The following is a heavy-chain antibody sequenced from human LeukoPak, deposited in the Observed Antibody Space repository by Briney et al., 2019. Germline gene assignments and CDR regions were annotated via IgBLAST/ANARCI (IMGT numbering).Heavy chain of an antibody. CDR1: GYSFTSYW. Sequence: GESLKISCKGSGYSFTSYWIGWVRQMPGKGLEWMGIIYPGDSDTRHSPSFQGQVTISADKSISTAYLQWSSLKASDTAMYYCARPKPGGGWYDDAFDIWGQGTMVTVSS. CDR3: ARPKPGGGWYDDAFDI. J-gene: IGHJ3*02. V-gene: IGHV5-51*01. CDR2: IYPGDSDT. D-gene: IGHD6-19*01.